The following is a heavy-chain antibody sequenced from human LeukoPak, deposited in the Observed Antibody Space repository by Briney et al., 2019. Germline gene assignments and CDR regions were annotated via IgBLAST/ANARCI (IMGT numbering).Heavy chain of an antibody. V-gene: IGHV1-18*01. CDR3: ARGSFGANYYYYGMDV. CDR2: ISAYNGNT. Sequence: ASVKVSCKASGYTFTSYGISWVRQAPGQGLEWMGWISAYNGNTNYAQKLQGRVTITRDTSASTAYMELSSLRSEDTAVYYCARGSFGANYYYYGMDVWGQGTTVTVSS. J-gene: IGHJ6*02. D-gene: IGHD3-3*01. CDR1: GYTFTSYG.